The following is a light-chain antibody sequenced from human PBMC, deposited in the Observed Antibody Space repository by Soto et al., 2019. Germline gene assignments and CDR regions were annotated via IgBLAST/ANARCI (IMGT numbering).Light chain of an antibody. CDR3: QQTYSIPFT. Sequence: DIQMTQSPSSLSASVGDRVTITCRASQSITTYLNWYQQKPGKAPKLLMYAASSLQSGVPSSFSGSGSGTEFTLTINSLQPEDFATYYCQQTYSIPFTFGPGTRVDI. V-gene: IGKV1-39*01. J-gene: IGKJ3*01. CDR1: QSITTY. CDR2: AAS.